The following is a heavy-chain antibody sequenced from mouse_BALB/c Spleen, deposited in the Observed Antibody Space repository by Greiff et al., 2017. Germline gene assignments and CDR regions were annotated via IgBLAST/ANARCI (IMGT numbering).Heavy chain of an antibody. J-gene: IGHJ2*01. D-gene: IGHD1-1*01. CDR1: GYTFTSYW. CDR3: TVITTAYYFDY. CDR2: INPSTGYT. V-gene: IGHV1-7*01. Sequence: QVQLQQSGAELAKPGASVKMSCKASGYTFTSYWMHWVKQRPGQGLEWIGYINPSTGYTEYNQKFKGKAKLTAVTSTSTAYMELSSLTNEDSAVYYCTVITTAYYFDYWGQGTTLTVSS.